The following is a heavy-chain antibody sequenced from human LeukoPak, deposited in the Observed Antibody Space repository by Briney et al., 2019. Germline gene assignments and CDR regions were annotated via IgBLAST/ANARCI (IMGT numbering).Heavy chain of an antibody. V-gene: IGHV3-23*01. CDR2: ISVSGGST. J-gene: IGHJ4*02. CDR3: AKGSSGYYYGYFDY. Sequence: GASLRLSCAASGFAFSSYAMSWVRQAPGKGLEWVSAISVSGGSTWSADSVKGRFTISRDNSKNTLYLQMNSLRAVDTALYYCAKGSSGYYYGYFDYWGQGTLVTVSS. CDR1: GFAFSSYA. D-gene: IGHD3-22*01.